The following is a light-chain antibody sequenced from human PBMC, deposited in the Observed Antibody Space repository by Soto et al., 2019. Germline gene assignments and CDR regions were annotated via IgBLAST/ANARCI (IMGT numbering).Light chain of an antibody. CDR2: EVS. V-gene: IGLV2-14*01. J-gene: IGLJ1*01. CDR3: SSYTSGSTLV. CDR1: SSDISNYNY. Sequence: QSVLTQPASVSGSPGQSITISCTGASSDISNYNYVSWYQQHPNTAPKLMIYEVSNRPSGISHRFSGSKSGNTASLTISGLQAEDEAHYYCSSYTSGSTLVFGTGTKVTVL.